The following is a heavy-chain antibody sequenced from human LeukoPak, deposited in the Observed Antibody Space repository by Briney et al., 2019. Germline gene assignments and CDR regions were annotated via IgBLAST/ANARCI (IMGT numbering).Heavy chain of an antibody. CDR1: GFSFSSYW. V-gene: IGHV3-7*01. Sequence: GGSLRLSCAASGFSFSSYWMSWVRQAPGKGLEWVANIKQDGSEKYYVDSVKGRFPISRDNAKNSLYLQMNSLRAEDTAVYYCARDSYYYDSSSPPMLDYWGQGTLVTVSS. CDR3: ARDSYYYDSSSPPMLDY. CDR2: IKQDGSEK. J-gene: IGHJ4*02. D-gene: IGHD3-22*01.